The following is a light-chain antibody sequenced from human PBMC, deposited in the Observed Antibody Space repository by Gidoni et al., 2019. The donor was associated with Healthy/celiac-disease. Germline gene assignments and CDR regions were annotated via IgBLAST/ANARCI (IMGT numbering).Light chain of an antibody. CDR1: QDISNY. V-gene: IGKV1-33*01. J-gene: IGKJ2*04. CDR3: QQYDNLPPMCS. Sequence: DIQMTQSPSSLSASVGDRVTITCQASQDISNYLNWYQQKPGKAPTLLIYDASNLETGVPSRFSGNGSGTDFTFTISSLQPEDIATYDCQQYDNLPPMCSFGQGTKLEIK. CDR2: DAS.